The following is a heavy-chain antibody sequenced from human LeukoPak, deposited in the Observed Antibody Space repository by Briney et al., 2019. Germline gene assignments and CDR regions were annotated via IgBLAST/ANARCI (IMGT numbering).Heavy chain of an antibody. J-gene: IGHJ4*02. Sequence: ASVKVSCKASGYIFTSHYIQWARQAPGQGLEWMGLIHPIGGSTTYAQRFQGRVTMTRDTATSTVYMELRSLRSEDTAIYYCASCDFNSGSYYFDYWGQGSMVTVSS. D-gene: IGHD3-10*01. V-gene: IGHV1-46*01. CDR3: ASCDFNSGSYYFDY. CDR2: IHPIGGST. CDR1: GYIFTSHY.